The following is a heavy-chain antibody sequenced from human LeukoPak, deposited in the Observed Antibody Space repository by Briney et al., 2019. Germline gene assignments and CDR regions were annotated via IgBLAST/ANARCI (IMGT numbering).Heavy chain of an antibody. V-gene: IGHV5-51*01. J-gene: IGHJ5*02. CDR1: GYSINNYW. CDR2: IYPADSDI. Sequence: GESLKISCKGSGYSINNYWIGWVRQLPGKGLEWMGIIYPADSDIRYSPSFQGQVTISAHKSISTAYLQWSSLKASDTAMYYCARQEYCSGGSCYTWFDPWGQGTLVTVSS. D-gene: IGHD2-15*01. CDR3: ARQEYCSGGSCYTWFDP.